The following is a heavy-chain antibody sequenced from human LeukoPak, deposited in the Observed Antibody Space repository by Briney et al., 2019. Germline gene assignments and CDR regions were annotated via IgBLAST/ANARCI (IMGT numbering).Heavy chain of an antibody. Sequence: SETLCLTCAVSGGSISSSNWWSGGRPPPGKGLEGIGEIYHSGSTNYNPSLKSRVTISVDKSKNQFSLKLSSVTAADTAVYYCARDWGYYYGSGSYYRPYYYYYYMDVWGKGTTVTISS. V-gene: IGHV4-4*02. CDR2: IYHSGST. D-gene: IGHD3-10*01. CDR1: GGSISSSNW. CDR3: ARDWGYYYGSGSYYRPYYYYYYMDV. J-gene: IGHJ6*03.